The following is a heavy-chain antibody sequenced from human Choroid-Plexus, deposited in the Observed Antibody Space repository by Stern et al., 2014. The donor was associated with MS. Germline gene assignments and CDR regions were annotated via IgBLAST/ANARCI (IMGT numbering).Heavy chain of an antibody. V-gene: IGHV3-30*18. J-gene: IGHJ5*02. CDR2: VSYDGSNK. CDR3: AKDRQYLTYFFDH. CDR1: GFTFGSCA. D-gene: IGHD2/OR15-2a*01. Sequence: QVQLXXXGGGVVQPGRPLRLSCVASGFTFGSCAMHWVRQAPGKGLEWVAGVSYDGSNKYYADSVKGRFTISRDNSQNTLYMQMSSLRPEDTAVYYCAKDRQYLTYFFDHWGQGSLVTVSS.